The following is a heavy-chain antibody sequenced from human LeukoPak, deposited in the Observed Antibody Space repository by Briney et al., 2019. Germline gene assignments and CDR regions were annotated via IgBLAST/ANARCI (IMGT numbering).Heavy chain of an antibody. J-gene: IGHJ5*02. CDR2: ISTSSRYI. CDR1: GFTLSSFD. D-gene: IGHD2-2*01. V-gene: IGHV3-21*06. Sequence: KPGGSLRLSCAASGFTLSSFDMNWVRQAPGKGPEWVSSISTSSRYIYYRDSVKGRFAISRDDAKNALYLQMNSLTVEDTAVYYCARADCSGSTCYLRHSWFDPWGQGTLVTVSS. CDR3: ARADCSGSTCYLRHSWFDP.